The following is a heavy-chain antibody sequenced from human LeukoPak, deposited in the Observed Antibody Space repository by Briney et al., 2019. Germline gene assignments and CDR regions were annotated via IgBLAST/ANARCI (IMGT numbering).Heavy chain of an antibody. CDR3: ARAIRSRIRGASYALDY. J-gene: IGHJ4*02. D-gene: IGHD3-10*01. V-gene: IGHV3-74*01. CDR2: INSDGSST. CDR1: GFAFRNYW. Sequence: GGSLRLSCVASGFAFRNYWMYWVRQAPGKGLVWVSRINSDGSSTSYADSVKGRFTISRDNAKNTLYLQMNSLRAEDTAVYYCARAIRSRIRGASYALDYWGQGTLVTVSS.